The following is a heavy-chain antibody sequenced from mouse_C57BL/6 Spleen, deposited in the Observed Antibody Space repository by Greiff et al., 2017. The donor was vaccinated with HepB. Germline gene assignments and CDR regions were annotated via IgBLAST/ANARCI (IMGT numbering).Heavy chain of an antibody. D-gene: IGHD4-1*01. CDR1: GYTFTDYY. Sequence: EVQLQQSGPELVKPGASVKISCKASGYTFTDYYMNWVKQSHGKSLEWIGDINPNNGGTSYNQKFKGKATLTVDKSSSTAYMELRSLTSEDSAVYYCLTGTELYFDYWGQGTTLTVSS. J-gene: IGHJ2*01. CDR2: INPNNGGT. V-gene: IGHV1-26*01. CDR3: LTGTELYFDY.